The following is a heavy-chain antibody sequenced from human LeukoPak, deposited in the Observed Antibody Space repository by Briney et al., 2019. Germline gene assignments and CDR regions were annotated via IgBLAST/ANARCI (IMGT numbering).Heavy chain of an antibody. D-gene: IGHD3-10*01. Sequence: GGPLRLSCAASGFTFSSYAMHWVRQAPGKGLEWVAVISYDGSNEYYADSVKGRFTISRDNSKNTLYLQMNSLRAEDTAVYYCARGSLLLWFGEPSHDYWGQGTLVTVSS. J-gene: IGHJ4*02. CDR3: ARGSLLLWFGEPSHDY. CDR2: ISYDGSNE. CDR1: GFTFSSYA. V-gene: IGHV3-30-3*01.